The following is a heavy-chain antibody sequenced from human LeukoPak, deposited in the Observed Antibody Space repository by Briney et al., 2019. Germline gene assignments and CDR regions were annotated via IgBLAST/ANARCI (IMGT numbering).Heavy chain of an antibody. CDR3: ARAKSPRDPNDAFDI. CDR2: IYYSGST. D-gene: IGHD5-24*01. Sequence: SETLSLTCTVSGGSISSSSYYWGWIRQPPGKGLEWIGSIYYSGSTYYNPSLKSRVTISVDTSKNQFSLKLSSVTAADTAVYYCARAKSPRDPNDAFDIWGQGTMVTVSS. V-gene: IGHV4-39*07. CDR1: GGSISSSSYY. J-gene: IGHJ3*02.